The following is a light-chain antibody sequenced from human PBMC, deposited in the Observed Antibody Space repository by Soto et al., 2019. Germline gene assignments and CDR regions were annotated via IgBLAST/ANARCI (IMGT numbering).Light chain of an antibody. J-gene: IGKJ1*01. Sequence: EIELTQSPGTLSLSPGERATLSCRASQSVSNFLAWYQQKPGQAPRLLIYGTSNRATGIPARFSGSGSGTDFTLTISSLQSEDFAVYYCQQYNNWPPWTFGQGTKVDIK. CDR3: QQYNNWPPWT. V-gene: IGKV3D-15*01. CDR2: GTS. CDR1: QSVSNF.